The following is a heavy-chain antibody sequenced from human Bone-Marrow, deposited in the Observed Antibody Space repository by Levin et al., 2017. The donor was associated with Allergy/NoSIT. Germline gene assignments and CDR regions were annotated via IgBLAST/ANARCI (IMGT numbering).Heavy chain of an antibody. Sequence: MPSETLSLTCTVSGGSIISGDYYWNWIRQPPGKGLEWIGYIYYSGSTYYNPSLKSRVTISADMSKKQFFLNLTSVTAADTAVYYCARADDRLDGYSTLHGYFDLWGRGTLVTVSS. V-gene: IGHV4-30-4*01. CDR1: GGSIISGDYY. D-gene: IGHD5-24*01. J-gene: IGHJ2*01. CDR3: ARADDRLDGYSTLHGYFDL. CDR2: IYYSGST.